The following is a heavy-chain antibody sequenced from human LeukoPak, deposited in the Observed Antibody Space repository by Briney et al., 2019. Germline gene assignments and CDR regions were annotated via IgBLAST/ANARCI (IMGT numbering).Heavy chain of an antibody. V-gene: IGHV3-30*02. CDR3: ASYSSSSSDDY. CDR1: GFTFSSYG. D-gene: IGHD6-13*01. CDR2: IRYDGSNK. J-gene: IGHJ4*02. Sequence: PGGSLRLSCAASGFTFSSYGMHWVRQAPGKGLEWVAFIRYDGSNKYYADSVKGRFTISRDNAKNSLYLQMNSLRAEDTAVYYCASYSSSSSDDYWGQGTLVTVSS.